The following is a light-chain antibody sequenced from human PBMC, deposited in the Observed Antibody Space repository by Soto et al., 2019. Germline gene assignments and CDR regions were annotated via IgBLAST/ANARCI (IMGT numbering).Light chain of an antibody. CDR2: AAS. J-gene: IGKJ4*01. V-gene: IGKV1-33*01. CDR1: QDISNY. Sequence: DIQMTQSPSSLSASVGDRVTITCQASQDISNYINWYQQKPGKAPQLLIYAASNFETGVPSRFSGSGSGTDFTLTISGLQPGDLGTYLCQPYDDLPLTFGGGTKVVLK. CDR3: QPYDDLPLT.